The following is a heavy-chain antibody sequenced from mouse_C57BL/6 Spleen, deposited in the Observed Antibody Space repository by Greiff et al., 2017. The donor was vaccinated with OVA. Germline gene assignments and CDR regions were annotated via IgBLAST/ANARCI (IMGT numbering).Heavy chain of an antibody. CDR2: IYPGSGST. V-gene: IGHV1-55*01. D-gene: IGHD2-3*01. CDR1: VYTFPSYW. Sequence: QVQLQQPGAELVQPGASVKMSCKASVYTFPSYWITWVKQRPGQGLEWIGDIYPGSGSTNYNEKFKSKATLTVDTSSSTAYMQLSSLTSEDSAVYYCARYDGYPAWFAYWGQVTLVTVSA. CDR3: ARYDGYPAWFAY. J-gene: IGHJ3*01.